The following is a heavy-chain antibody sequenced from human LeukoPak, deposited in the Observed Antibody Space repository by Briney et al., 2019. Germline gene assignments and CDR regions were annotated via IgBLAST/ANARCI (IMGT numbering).Heavy chain of an antibody. V-gene: IGHV4-38-2*02. J-gene: IGHJ4*02. CDR2: IFHSGST. D-gene: IGHD4-11*01. CDR3: AREGYSNSFDY. Sequence: PSETLSLTCSVSGYSISSGYYWGWIRQPPGKGLEWIGSIFHSGSTYYNPSLKSRVTISVDTSKNQISLKLGSVTAADTAVYYCAREGYSNSFDYWGQGTLVTVSS. CDR1: GYSISSGYY.